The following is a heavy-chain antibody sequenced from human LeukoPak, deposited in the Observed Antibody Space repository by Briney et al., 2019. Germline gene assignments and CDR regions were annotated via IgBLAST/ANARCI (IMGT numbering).Heavy chain of an antibody. CDR2: ISSSGGST. CDR3: AKGAYDILTGYYDY. J-gene: IGHJ4*02. V-gene: IGHV3-23*01. D-gene: IGHD3-9*01. Sequence: PGVSLRLSCAASGFTFSSYAMSWVRQAPGKVLEWVSAISSSGGSTYYADSVKGRFTISRDNSKNTLYLQMNSLRAEDTVFYYKAKGAYDILTGYYDYWGQGTLVTVSS. CDR1: GFTFSSYA.